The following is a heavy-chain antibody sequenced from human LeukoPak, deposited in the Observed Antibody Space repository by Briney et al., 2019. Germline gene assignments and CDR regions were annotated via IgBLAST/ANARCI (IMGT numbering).Heavy chain of an antibody. CDR2: IYFGDSDI. J-gene: IGHJ1*01. CDR1: GYSISNYW. CDR3: ATFSGYVNGWTEHLQD. Sequence: GESLKISCKGSGYSISNYWIGWVRQLPGKGLEWMGIIYFGDSDIRYSPSFQGQVTISADKSISTAYLQWSSLRASDTAMYYCATFSGYVNGWTEHLQDWGQGTQVIVSS. V-gene: IGHV5-51*01. D-gene: IGHD6-19*01.